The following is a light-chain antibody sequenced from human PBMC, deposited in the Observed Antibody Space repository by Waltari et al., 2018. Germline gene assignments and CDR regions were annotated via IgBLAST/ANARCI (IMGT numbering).Light chain of an antibody. V-gene: IGKV3-20*01. CDR3: QKYDRLPAT. CDR1: QSVSRY. CDR2: AAS. J-gene: IGKJ1*01. Sequence: EIVLTQSPGTLSLSPGERATLPCRASQSVSRYLVWYQQKPGQAPRLLIYAASSRATGIADRFSGSGSGTDFSLTNSRLEPEDFAVYYWQKYDRLPATFGQGTKVEIK.